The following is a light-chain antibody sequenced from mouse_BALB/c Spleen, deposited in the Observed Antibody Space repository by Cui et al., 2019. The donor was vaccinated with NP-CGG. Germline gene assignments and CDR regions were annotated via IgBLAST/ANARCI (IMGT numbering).Light chain of an antibody. V-gene: IGLV1*01. CDR1: TGAVTTSNY. CDR2: GTS. CDR3: ALWYSNHWV. J-gene: IGLJ1*01. Sequence: QAVVTQESALTTSPGETVTLTCRSSTGAVTTSNYANWVQEKPDHLFSSLIGGTSNRVPGVPARFSGSLIGNKAALTITGAQTEDEAIYFCALWYSNHWVFGGGTKLTV.